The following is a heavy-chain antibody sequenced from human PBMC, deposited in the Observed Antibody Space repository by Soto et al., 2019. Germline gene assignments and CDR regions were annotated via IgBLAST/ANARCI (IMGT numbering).Heavy chain of an antibody. CDR3: ARVCSGGSCYAHFAS. CDR1: GGSISSGGYY. J-gene: IGHJ4*02. D-gene: IGHD2-15*01. Sequence: SETLSLTWTVSGGSISSGGYYWSWIRQHPGKGLEWIGYIYYRGSTYYNPSLKSRVSISVHTSKNQFSLKLNSVTAADTAVYYCARVCSGGSCYAHFASWGQGTLVPVSS. V-gene: IGHV4-31*02. CDR2: IYYRGST.